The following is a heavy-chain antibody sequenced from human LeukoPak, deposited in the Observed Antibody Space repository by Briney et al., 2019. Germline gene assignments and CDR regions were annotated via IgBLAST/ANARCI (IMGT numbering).Heavy chain of an antibody. V-gene: IGHV3-30*18. CDR3: AKSIGAVGDY. CDR1: GFTFSSSG. CDR2: ISFDGSKR. J-gene: IGHJ4*02. D-gene: IGHD6-6*01. Sequence: GWSLRLSCAASGFTFSSSGMHWVRQAPGKGLEWVSIISFDGSKRYYADSVKGRFTVSRDNSKNTLYLQMNSLRPEDTAVYFCAKSIGAVGDYWGQGTLVTVST.